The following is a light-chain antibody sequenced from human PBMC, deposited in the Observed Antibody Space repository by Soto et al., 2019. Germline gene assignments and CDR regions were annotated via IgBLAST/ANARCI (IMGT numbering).Light chain of an antibody. CDR3: QQYNSYPYT. V-gene: IGKV1-5*03. CDR2: KAS. J-gene: IGKJ2*01. Sequence: DIQMTQSPSTLSASVGDRVTITCRASQSISSWLAWYQQKPGKAPKLLIHKASSLQSGDPSRFSGSGTGPEFTLTISSPQPDEFATYYCQQYNSYPYTFGQGTKLDI. CDR1: QSISSW.